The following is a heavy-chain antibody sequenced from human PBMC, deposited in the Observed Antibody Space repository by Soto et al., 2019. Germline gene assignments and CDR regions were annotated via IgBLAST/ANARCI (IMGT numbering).Heavy chain of an antibody. CDR1: GGSISSGDYY. CDR3: ARDRGHLRFSV. J-gene: IGHJ6*02. Sequence: SETLSLTGTVSGGSISSGDYYWSWIRQPPGKGLEWIGYIYYSGSTYYNPSLKSRVTISVDTSKNQFSLKLSSVTAADTAVYYCARDRGHLRFSVWGQGTTVTVSS. V-gene: IGHV4-30-4*01. CDR2: IYYSGST. D-gene: IGHD3-3*01.